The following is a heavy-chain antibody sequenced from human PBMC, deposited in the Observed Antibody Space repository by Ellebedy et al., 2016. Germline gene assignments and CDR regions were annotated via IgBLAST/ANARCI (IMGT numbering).Heavy chain of an antibody. V-gene: IGHV4-4*07. CDR3: ARDLALYGSGSYTDYMDV. CDR2: IYTSGST. CDR1: GGSISSYY. J-gene: IGHJ6*03. D-gene: IGHD3-10*01. Sequence: SETLSLXCTVSGGSISSYYWSWIRQPAGKGLEWIGRIYTSGSTNYNPSLKSRVTMSVDTSKNQFSLKLSSVTAADTAVYYCARDLALYGSGSYTDYMDVWGKGTTVTVSS.